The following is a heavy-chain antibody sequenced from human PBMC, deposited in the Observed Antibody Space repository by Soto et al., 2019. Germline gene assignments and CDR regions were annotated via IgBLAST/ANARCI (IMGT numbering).Heavy chain of an antibody. CDR2: IYYSGST. J-gene: IGHJ4*02. CDR1: GGSISSYY. CDR3: ARRYGIYFDY. V-gene: IGHV4-59*01. D-gene: IGHD4-17*01. Sequence: XSLTCTVSGGSISSYYWSWIRQPPGKGLEWIGYIYYSGSTNYNPSLKSRVTISVDTSKNQFSLKLSSVTAADTAVYYCARRYGIYFDYCGQGTLVTVSS.